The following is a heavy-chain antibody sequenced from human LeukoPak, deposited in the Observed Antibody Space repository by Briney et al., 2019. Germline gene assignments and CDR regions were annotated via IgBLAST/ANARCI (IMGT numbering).Heavy chain of an antibody. V-gene: IGHV4-34*01. CDR3: ARGRLGDNGSFDY. Sequence: PSETLSLTCAVYGGSFNGYYWSWIRQPPGKGLEWIGEINHSGSTNYNPSLKSRVTISVDTSKNQFSLKLSSVTAADTAVYYCARGRLGDNGSFDYWGQGTLVTVSS. D-gene: IGHD3-10*01. CDR1: GGSFNGYY. CDR2: INHSGST. J-gene: IGHJ4*02.